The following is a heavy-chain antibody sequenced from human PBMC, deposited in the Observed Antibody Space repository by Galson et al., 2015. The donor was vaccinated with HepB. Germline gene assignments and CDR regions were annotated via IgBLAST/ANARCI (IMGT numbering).Heavy chain of an antibody. J-gene: IGHJ6*02. CDR3: ARGNIVVVPAAISDYYYYGMDV. V-gene: IGHV6-1*01. D-gene: IGHD2-2*01. CDR2: TYYRSKWYN. Sequence: CAISGDSVSSNSAAWNRIRQSPSRGLEWLGRTYYRSKWYNDYAVSVKSRITINPDTSKNQFSLQLNSVTPEDTAVYYCARGNIVVVPAAISDYYYYGMDVWGQGTLVTVSS. CDR1: GDSVSSNSAA.